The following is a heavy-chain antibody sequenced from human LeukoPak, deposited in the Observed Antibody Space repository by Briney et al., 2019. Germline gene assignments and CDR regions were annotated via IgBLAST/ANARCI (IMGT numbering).Heavy chain of an antibody. CDR2: ITGGSGTYI. J-gene: IGHJ3*02. D-gene: IGHD2-15*01. CDR3: ARESGGEGWYTAFDI. CDR1: GFTFSRYT. V-gene: IGHV3-21*01. Sequence: GGSLRLSCAASGFTFSRYTMNWVRQAPGKGLEWVSSITGGSGTYIYYADSGKGRFTISRDNANNSLYLQMNSLRAEDTAVYYCARESGGEGWYTAFDIWGQGTMVTVSS.